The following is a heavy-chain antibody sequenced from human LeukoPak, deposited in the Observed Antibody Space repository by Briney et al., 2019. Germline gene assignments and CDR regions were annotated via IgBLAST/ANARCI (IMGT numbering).Heavy chain of an antibody. CDR3: ARAAVRGALYNWFDP. CDR2: INPNSGGT. CDR1: GYTFTGYY. J-gene: IGHJ5*02. Sequence: ASVKVSCKASGYTFTGYYMHWVRRAPGQGLDWMGRINPNSGGTNYAQKFQGRVTTTRDTSISTAYMELSRLRSDDTAVYYCARAAVRGALYNWFDPWGQGTLVTVSS. V-gene: IGHV1-2*06. D-gene: IGHD3-10*01.